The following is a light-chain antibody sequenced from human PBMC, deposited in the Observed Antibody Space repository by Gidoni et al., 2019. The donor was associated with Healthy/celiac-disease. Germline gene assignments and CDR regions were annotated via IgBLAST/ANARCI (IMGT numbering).Light chain of an antibody. CDR3: MQALQTPPT. CDR2: LGS. CDR1: QSLLHSNVYNY. V-gene: IGKV2-28*01. Sequence: DIVMTQSPLSLRVTPGEPASISCRSSQSLLHSNVYNYLDWYLQKPGQSPQLLIYLGSNRASGVPDRFSGSGSGTDFTLKISRVEAEDVGVYYCMQALQTPPTFGGGTKVEIK. J-gene: IGKJ4*01.